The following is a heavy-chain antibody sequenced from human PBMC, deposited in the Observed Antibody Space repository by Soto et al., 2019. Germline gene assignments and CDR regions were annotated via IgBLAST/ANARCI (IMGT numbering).Heavy chain of an antibody. D-gene: IGHD6-19*01. V-gene: IGHV1-2*02. CDR2: INPNSGGT. CDR1: GYTFTGDY. Sequence: ASVKWSCRASGYTFTGDYMHWVRQAPGQGLEWMGWINPNSGGTNYAQKFQGRVTMTRDTSISTAYMELSRLRSDDTAVYYCARDRSADRFVQYFQHWGPGTLVTVSS. J-gene: IGHJ1*01. CDR3: ARDRSADRFVQYFQH.